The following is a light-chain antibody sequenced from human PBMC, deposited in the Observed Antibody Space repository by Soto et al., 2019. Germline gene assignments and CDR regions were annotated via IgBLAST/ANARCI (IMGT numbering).Light chain of an antibody. CDR3: QSSDSSLSAYV. J-gene: IGLJ1*01. CDR1: SSNIGAGRD. Sequence: QSVVTPPPSVAGAPGQRFTIPCTVSSSNIGAGRDVRWYQQLPGTAPRLLIYGNKNRPSGVPDRFSASKSGTSASLAITGLKAQDEADFYCQSSDSSLSAYVFGPGTKVTVL. V-gene: IGLV1-40*01. CDR2: GNK.